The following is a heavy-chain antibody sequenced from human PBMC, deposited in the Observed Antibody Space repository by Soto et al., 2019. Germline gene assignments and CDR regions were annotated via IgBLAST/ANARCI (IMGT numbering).Heavy chain of an antibody. Sequence: GGSLRLSCAASGFTFSSYSMNWVRQAPGKGLEWVSYISSSSSTIYYADSVKGRFTISRDNAKNSLYLQMNSLRDEDTAVYYCARLHDYDFWSGYLRYYYYGMDVWGQGTTVTVSS. CDR3: ARLHDYDFWSGYLRYYYYGMDV. CDR1: GFTFSSYS. CDR2: ISSSSSTI. J-gene: IGHJ6*02. V-gene: IGHV3-48*02. D-gene: IGHD3-3*01.